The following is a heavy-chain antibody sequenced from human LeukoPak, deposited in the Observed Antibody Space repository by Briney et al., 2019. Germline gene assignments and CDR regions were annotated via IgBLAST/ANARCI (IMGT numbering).Heavy chain of an antibody. Sequence: GESLNIPCKGSGYSFTSYWIGWVRQMPGKGLEWMGIIYPGDSDTRYSPSFQGQVTISADKSISTAYLQWSSLKASDTAMYYCASSGYCSGGSCRNLNWFDPWGQGTLVTVSS. V-gene: IGHV5-51*01. J-gene: IGHJ5*02. CDR2: IYPGDSDT. CDR3: ASSGYCSGGSCRNLNWFDP. CDR1: GYSFTSYW. D-gene: IGHD2-15*01.